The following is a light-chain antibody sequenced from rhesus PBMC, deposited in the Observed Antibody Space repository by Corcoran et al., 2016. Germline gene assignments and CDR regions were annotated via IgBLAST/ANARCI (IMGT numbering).Light chain of an antibody. Sequence: ETVVTQSPATLSLSPGERATLSCRASQSVGSNLAWYQQKPGQTPKLHILEASSRATGIPDRVSGSGTVTEFTLTISSLEPEEVGVYYCQQYNNWNSFGQAAKVAIE. CDR1: QSVGSN. CDR3: QQYNNWNS. V-gene: IGKV3-42*02. CDR2: EAS. J-gene: IGKJ2*01.